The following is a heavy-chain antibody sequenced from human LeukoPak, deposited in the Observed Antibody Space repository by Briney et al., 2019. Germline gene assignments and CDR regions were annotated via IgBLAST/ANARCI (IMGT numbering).Heavy chain of an antibody. CDR3: ARAYCGGDCYSYFDY. J-gene: IGHJ4*02. Sequence: ASVKVSCKASGYTFTSYYMHWVRQAPGQGLEWMGIINPSGGSTSYAQKFQGRVTMTRDTSTSTAYMELSSLRSEDTAVYYCARAYCGGDCYSYFDYWGQGTLVTVSS. CDR1: GYTFTSYY. V-gene: IGHV1-46*01. CDR2: INPSGGST. D-gene: IGHD2-21*02.